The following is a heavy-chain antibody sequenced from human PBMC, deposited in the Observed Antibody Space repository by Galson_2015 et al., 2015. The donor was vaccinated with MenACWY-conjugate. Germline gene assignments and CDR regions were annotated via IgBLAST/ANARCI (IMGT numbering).Heavy chain of an antibody. Sequence: QSGAEVKKPGESLKISCEGSGYSFNSYWINWVRQMPGKGLEWMGRIDPLNSNTNYSPSFQGHVTISVDKYVNTAYLQWSGLKASATAIYYCARQSGGYVYRLDNWGQGTLVTVSS. V-gene: IGHV5-10-1*01. CDR1: GYSFNSYW. D-gene: IGHD5-12*01. CDR2: IDPLNSNT. J-gene: IGHJ4*02. CDR3: ARQSGGYVYRLDN.